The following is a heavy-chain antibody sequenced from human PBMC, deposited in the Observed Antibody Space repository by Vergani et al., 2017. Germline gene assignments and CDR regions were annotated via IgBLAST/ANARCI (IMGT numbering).Heavy chain of an antibody. CDR3: AGSQIATNDFDL. CDR1: GYTFVNHP. Sequence: QAQLGQSDSEVKKPGDSVTLSCKTSGYTFVNHPITWVRQAPGQGLEWMGWTSPYNHKTLYSQKVEGRVTMTSDTSSSTVFLELRRLTSDDTAIYYCAGSQIATNDFDLWGRGTLVTVSS. CDR2: TSPYNHKT. J-gene: IGHJ4*02. V-gene: IGHV1-18*04. D-gene: IGHD3-22*01.